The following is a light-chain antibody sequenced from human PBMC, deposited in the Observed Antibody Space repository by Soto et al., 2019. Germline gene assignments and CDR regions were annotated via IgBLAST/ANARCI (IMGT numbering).Light chain of an antibody. CDR3: QSYDSSLSGYV. V-gene: IGLV1-40*01. Sequence: QSGPTEPPAVSGPPWQRVTIPCTGSSSNIGAHYDVHWYLQLPGTAPKLLVYGNSNRPSGVPDRFSGSKSGTSASLAITGLQAEDEADYYCQSYDSSLSGYVFGTGTKVTVL. J-gene: IGLJ1*01. CDR2: GNS. CDR1: SSNIGAHYD.